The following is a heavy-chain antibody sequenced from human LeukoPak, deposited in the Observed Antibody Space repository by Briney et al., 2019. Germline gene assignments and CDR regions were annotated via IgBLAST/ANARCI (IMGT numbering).Heavy chain of an antibody. CDR3: ARSGYYYDWFDP. Sequence: GGSLRLSCAASGFTFSSYAMHWVRQAPGKGLEWVAVISYDGSNKYYADSVKGRFTISRDNSKNTLYLQMNSLRAEDTAVYYCARSGYYYDWFDPWGQGTLVTVSS. CDR2: ISYDGSNK. CDR1: GFTFSSYA. D-gene: IGHD3-22*01. J-gene: IGHJ5*02. V-gene: IGHV3-30*14.